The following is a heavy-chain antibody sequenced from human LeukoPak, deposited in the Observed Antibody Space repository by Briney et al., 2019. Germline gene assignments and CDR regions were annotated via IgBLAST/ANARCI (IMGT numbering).Heavy chain of an antibody. CDR2: INTYNGNT. D-gene: IGHD3-10*01. CDR3: AREEYYGSGSYPHFDY. Sequence: ASVTVSCKASGYNFISYGISWVRQAPGQGLEWMGWINTYNGNTNYAQKYQGRVTMTTDTSTSTAYMELRSLRSDDTAVYYCAREEYYGSGSYPHFDYWGQGTLVTVSS. J-gene: IGHJ4*02. CDR1: GYNFISYG. V-gene: IGHV1-18*04.